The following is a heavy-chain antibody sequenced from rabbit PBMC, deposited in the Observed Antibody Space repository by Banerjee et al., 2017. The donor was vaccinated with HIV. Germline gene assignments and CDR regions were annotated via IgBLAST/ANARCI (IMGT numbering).Heavy chain of an antibody. Sequence: QSLEESGGDLVKPGASLTLTCTASGFSFSSNAMCWVRQAPGKGLEWIGCIYAGSGSTWYASWAKGRFTISKTSSTTVTLQMTSLTAADTATYFCARSTSGYDIGDLWGPGTLVTVS. CDR3: ARSTSGYDIGDL. D-gene: IGHD1-1*01. V-gene: IGHV1S40*01. CDR2: IYAGSGST. J-gene: IGHJ4*01. CDR1: GFSFSSNA.